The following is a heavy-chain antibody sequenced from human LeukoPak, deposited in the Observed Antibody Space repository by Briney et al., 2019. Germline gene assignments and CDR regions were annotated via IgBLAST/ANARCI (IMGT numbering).Heavy chain of an antibody. CDR3: TNRRGIIWGRDY. CDR2: ISGSGGST. D-gene: IGHD3-16*01. V-gene: IGHV3-23*01. CDR1: GFTFSSYA. Sequence: GGSLRLSCAASGFTFSSYAMSWVRQAPGKGLEWVSAISGSGGSTYYADSVKGRFTISRDNSKNTLYLQMNSLRAEDTAVYYCTNRRGIIWGRDYWGQGTLVTVSS. J-gene: IGHJ4*02.